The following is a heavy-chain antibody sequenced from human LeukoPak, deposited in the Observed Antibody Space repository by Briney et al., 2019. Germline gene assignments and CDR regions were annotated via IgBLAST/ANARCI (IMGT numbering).Heavy chain of an antibody. CDR2: IYYSGST. D-gene: IGHD3-3*01. CDR1: GGSISSYY. J-gene: IGHJ4*02. CDR3: ARGHKGVAPGY. V-gene: IGHV4-59*01. Sequence: SETLSLTCAVSGGSISSYYWSWIRQPPGKGLEWIGYIYYSGSTNYNPSLKSRVTISVGTSKNQFSLKLSSVTAADTAVYYCARGHKGVAPGYWGQGTLVTVSS.